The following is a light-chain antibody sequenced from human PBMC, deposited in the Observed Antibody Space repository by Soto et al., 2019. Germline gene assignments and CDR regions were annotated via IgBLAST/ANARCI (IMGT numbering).Light chain of an antibody. J-gene: IGKJ2*01. CDR2: DAS. CDR3: QQYDNLPPYT. V-gene: IGKV1-33*01. CDR1: RDISVY. Sequence: DIQMTQSPSSLSASVGDIVTITCQASRDISVYLNWYQQKPGTPPKLLIFDASNLQTGVPSRFSGSGSGTHFTFTISSLQPEDIATYYCQQYDNLPPYTLGQGTTLEIK.